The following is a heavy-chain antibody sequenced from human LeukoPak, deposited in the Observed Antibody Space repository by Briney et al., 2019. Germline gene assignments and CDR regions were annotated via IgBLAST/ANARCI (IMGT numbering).Heavy chain of an antibody. CDR1: GFTFSTYW. Sequence: PGGSLRLSCAASGFTFSTYWMHWVRQAPGKGLLWVSRINTGGSITNYADSVKGRFTISRDNAKNTLYLQMNSLRSEDTAVYYCARVPPSVGEATSEYFQDWGQGTLVTVSS. J-gene: IGHJ1*01. D-gene: IGHD1-26*01. CDR3: ARVPPSVGEATSEYFQD. CDR2: INTGGSIT. V-gene: IGHV3-74*01.